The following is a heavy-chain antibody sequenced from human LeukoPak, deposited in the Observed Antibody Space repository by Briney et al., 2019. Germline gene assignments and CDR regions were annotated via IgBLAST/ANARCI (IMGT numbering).Heavy chain of an antibody. D-gene: IGHD3-9*01. J-gene: IGHJ6*02. CDR1: GFTVSSNY. V-gene: IGHV3-53*01. Sequence: GGSLRLSCAASGFTVSSNYMSWVRQAPGKGLEWVSVIYSGGSTYYADSVKGRFTISRDNSKNTLYLQMNSLRAEDTAVYCCARDTRYFDWLLTSYGMDVWGQGTTVTVSS. CDR2: IYSGGST. CDR3: ARDTRYFDWLLTSYGMDV.